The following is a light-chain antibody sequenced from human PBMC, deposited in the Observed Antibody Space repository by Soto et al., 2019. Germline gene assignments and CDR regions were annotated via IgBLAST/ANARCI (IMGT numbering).Light chain of an antibody. V-gene: IGLV2-23*02. CDR2: EVN. Sequence: QSALTQPASVSGSPGQSITISCTGTISDVGSHNLVSWYQQHPDKAPKLIIYEVNERPSGVSSRFSGSKSGNTASLTVSGLQSDDEADYHCCSFAGSNPFPYVFGTGTKVTVL. CDR1: ISDVGSHNL. CDR3: CSFAGSNPFPYV. J-gene: IGLJ1*01.